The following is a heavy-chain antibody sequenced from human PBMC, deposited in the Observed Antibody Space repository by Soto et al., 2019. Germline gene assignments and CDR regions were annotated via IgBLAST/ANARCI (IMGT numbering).Heavy chain of an antibody. D-gene: IGHD2-15*01. CDR1: GFTFSSYE. Sequence: GGSLCLSCAASGFTFSSYEMNWVRQAPGKVLEGISYITRSSSSRYYAASVEGRFTTSRDDSKNSLYLRLKSLRAEDTAVYYRATDGPPSCNYAFDHWGRGALVTVSS. CDR2: ITRSSSSR. J-gene: IGHJ4*02. CDR3: ATDGPPSCNYAFDH. V-gene: IGHV3-48*03.